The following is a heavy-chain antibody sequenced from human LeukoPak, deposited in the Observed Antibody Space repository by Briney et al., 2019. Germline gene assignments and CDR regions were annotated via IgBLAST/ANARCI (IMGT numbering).Heavy chain of an antibody. CDR1: GFTLSSYG. J-gene: IGHJ4*02. CDR3: AKADGYCSSTSCQYFDY. D-gene: IGHD2-2*03. CDR2: ISYDGSNK. V-gene: IGHV3-30*18. Sequence: PGGSLRLSCAASGFTLSSYGMHWVRQAPGKGLEWVAVISYDGSNKYYADSVKGRFTISRDNSKNTLYLQMNSLRAEDTAVYYCAKADGYCSSTSCQYFDYWGQGTLVTVSS.